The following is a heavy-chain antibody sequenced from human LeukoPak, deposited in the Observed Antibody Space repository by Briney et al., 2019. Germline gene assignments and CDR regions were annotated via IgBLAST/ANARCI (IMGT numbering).Heavy chain of an antibody. D-gene: IGHD2-21*02. Sequence: GESLKISCKGSGYSFTSYWIGWVRQMPGKGLEWMGIIYPGDSDTRYSPSFQGQVTISADKSISTAYLQWSTLKASDTAMYYCARVGDPFGDNVWFDPWCQGTLVTVSS. CDR3: ARVGDPFGDNVWFDP. CDR2: IYPGDSDT. V-gene: IGHV5-51*01. CDR1: GYSFTSYW. J-gene: IGHJ5*02.